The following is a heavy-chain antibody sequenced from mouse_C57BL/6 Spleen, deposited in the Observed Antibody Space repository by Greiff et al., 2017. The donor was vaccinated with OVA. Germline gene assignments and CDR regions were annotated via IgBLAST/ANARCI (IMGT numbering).Heavy chain of an antibody. Sequence: QVQLKQSGAELARPGASVKMSCKASGYTFTSYTMHWVKQRPGQGLEWIGYINPSSGYTKYNQKFKDKATLTVDQSSSTAYMQLNSLTSEDSAVYYCARSLPYDLFDYWGQGTTLTVSS. J-gene: IGHJ2*01. D-gene: IGHD2-3*01. CDR1: GYTFTSYT. CDR2: INPSSGYT. CDR3: ARSLPYDLFDY. V-gene: IGHV1-4*01.